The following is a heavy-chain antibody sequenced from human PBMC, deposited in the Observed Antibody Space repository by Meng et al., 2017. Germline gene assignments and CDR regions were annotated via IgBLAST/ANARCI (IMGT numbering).Heavy chain of an antibody. Sequence: ASVKVSCKASGYTFTGYYIHWVRQSPGQGLECMGWINPNSGGTNYAQQFQGRVTMTRDTSISTAYMELSRLRSDDTAVYFCARGGQMDEYSWFDPWGQGTLVTVSS. CDR1: GYTFTGYY. CDR2: INPNSGGT. J-gene: IGHJ5*02. D-gene: IGHD4-11*01. CDR3: ARGGQMDEYSWFDP. V-gene: IGHV1-2*02.